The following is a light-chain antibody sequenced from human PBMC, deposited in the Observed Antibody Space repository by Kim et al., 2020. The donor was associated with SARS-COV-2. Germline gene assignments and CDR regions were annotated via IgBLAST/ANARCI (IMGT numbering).Light chain of an antibody. CDR2: GKN. Sequence: SSELTQDPAVSVALGQTVRITCQGDSLRSYYATWYQQKPGQAPIVFIYGKNNRPSGIPDRFSGSSSGNTASLTITGTQAGDEADYYCNSRDSNDNVVFGGGTQLTVL. V-gene: IGLV3-19*01. CDR3: NSRDSNDNVV. CDR1: SLRSYY. J-gene: IGLJ2*01.